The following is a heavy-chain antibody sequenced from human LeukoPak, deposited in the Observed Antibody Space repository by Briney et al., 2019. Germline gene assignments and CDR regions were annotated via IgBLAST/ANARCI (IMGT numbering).Heavy chain of an antibody. CDR3: ASLRDGYNYIGNYYYYGMDV. J-gene: IGHJ6*02. V-gene: IGHV1-8*01. CDR2: MNPNSGAT. D-gene: IGHD5-24*01. Sequence: VASVKVSCKASGYTFTSYDFNWLRQATGQGPEWMGWMNPNSGATGYAQKFQGRITMTRSASINTAYMELTDLRSEDTAVYYCASLRDGYNYIGNYYYYGMDVWGQGTTVTVSS. CDR1: GYTFTSYD.